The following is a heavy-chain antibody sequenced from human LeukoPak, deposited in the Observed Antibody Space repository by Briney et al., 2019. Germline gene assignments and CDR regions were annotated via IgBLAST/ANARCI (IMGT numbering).Heavy chain of an antibody. V-gene: IGHV1-69*13. CDR3: AVPAAMRSSYYYYYGMDV. Sequence: GASVKVSCKASGGTFSSYAISWVRQAPGQGLEWMGGIIPIFGTANYAQKFQGRVTITADESTSTAYMELSSLRSEDTAVYYCAVPAAMRSSYYYYYGMDVWGKGTTVAVSP. D-gene: IGHD2-2*01. CDR2: IIPIFGTA. CDR1: GGTFSSYA. J-gene: IGHJ6*04.